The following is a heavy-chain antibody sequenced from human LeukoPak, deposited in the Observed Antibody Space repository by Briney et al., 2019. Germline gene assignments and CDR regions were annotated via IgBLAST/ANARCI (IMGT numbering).Heavy chain of an antibody. CDR3: ARFGSSTWYKGAFDI. Sequence: SETPSLTCAVYGGSFSGYYWSWIRQPPGKGLEWIGEIVHSGNTKYNSSLKSRVTISVDTSKNQFSLNLTSVTAADTAVYYCARFGSSTWYKGAFDIWGQGTMVTVAS. CDR1: GGSFSGYY. D-gene: IGHD6-13*01. V-gene: IGHV4-34*12. J-gene: IGHJ3*02. CDR2: IVHSGNT.